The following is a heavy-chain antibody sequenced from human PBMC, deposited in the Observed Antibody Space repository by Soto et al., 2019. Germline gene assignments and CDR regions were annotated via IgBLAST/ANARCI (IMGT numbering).Heavy chain of an antibody. CDR3: AKGDSSWVSWFDP. J-gene: IGHJ5*02. D-gene: IGHD6-19*01. CDR2: INPTTGAT. CDR1: GYTFTAQS. V-gene: IGHV1-2*02. Sequence: QAQLVQSGAEVKKPGASVKVSCQASGYTFTAQSLHWVRKAPGEGLEWMGWINPTTGATRYAQKFQGRVTMTRDTSMSTAHLEVRSLRPDDTAVYYCAKGDSSWVSWFDPWGQGTLVTVSS.